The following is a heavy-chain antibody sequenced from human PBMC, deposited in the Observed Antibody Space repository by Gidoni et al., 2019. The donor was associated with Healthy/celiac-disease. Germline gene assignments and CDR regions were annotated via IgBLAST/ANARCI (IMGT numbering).Heavy chain of an antibody. CDR3: NIAAAGTRVGNNWFDP. D-gene: IGHD6-13*01. J-gene: IGHJ5*02. CDR2: IRSKANSYAT. CDR1: GFTFSGSA. Sequence: EVQLVESGGGLVQPGGSLKLSCAASGFTFSGSAMHWVRQASGKGLEWVGRIRSKANSYATAYAASVKGRFTISRDDSKNTAYLQMNSLKTEDTAVYYCNIAAAGTRVGNNWFDPWGQGTLVTVSS. V-gene: IGHV3-73*02.